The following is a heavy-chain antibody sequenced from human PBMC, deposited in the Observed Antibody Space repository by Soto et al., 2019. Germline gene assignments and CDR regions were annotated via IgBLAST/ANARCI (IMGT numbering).Heavy chain of an antibody. CDR2: ISDSGGST. Sequence: VQLLESGGGLVQPGGSLRLSCAASGFTFSSYAMSWVRQASGKGLEWVSAISDSGGSTNYADSVKGRFTISRDNSKNTVFLQMNSLRAEDTAVYYCANLGGYSYGSIVYWGQGTLVTVSS. CDR3: ANLGGYSYGSIVY. D-gene: IGHD5-18*01. J-gene: IGHJ4*02. CDR1: GFTFSSYA. V-gene: IGHV3-23*01.